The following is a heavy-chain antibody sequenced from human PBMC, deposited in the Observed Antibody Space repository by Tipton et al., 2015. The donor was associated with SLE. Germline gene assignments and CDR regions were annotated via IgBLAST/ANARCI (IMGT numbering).Heavy chain of an antibody. D-gene: IGHD3-22*01. CDR3: ARSLNHFDGSGHYAGGWYYFDS. V-gene: IGHV1-46*01. CDR2: TNHSGST. Sequence: QLVQSGGELKRPGASVRVSCKASGYIFTDYYMHWVRQAPGQGLEWMGWTNHSGSTSYNPSLKSRVTISLHSSGNQFSLELSSVTAADTAVYFCARSLNHFDGSGHYAGGWYYFDSWGQGSLVTVSS. J-gene: IGHJ4*02. CDR1: GYIFTDYY.